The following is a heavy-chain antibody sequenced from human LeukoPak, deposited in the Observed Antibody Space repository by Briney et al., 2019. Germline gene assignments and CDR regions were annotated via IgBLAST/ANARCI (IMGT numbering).Heavy chain of an antibody. D-gene: IGHD3-10*02. CDR3: ARDVRLFPFDP. CDR1: GYTFTSYY. V-gene: IGHV1-46*01. Sequence: ASVKVSCRASGYTFTSYYMHWVRQAPGQGLEWMGIINPSGGSTSYAQKFQGRVTMTRDTSTSTVYMELSSLRSEDTAVYYCARDVRLFPFDPWGQGTLVTVSS. CDR2: INPSGGST. J-gene: IGHJ5*02.